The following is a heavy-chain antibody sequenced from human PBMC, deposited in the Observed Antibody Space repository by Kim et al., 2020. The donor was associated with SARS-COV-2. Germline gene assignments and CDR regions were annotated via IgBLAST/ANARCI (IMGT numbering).Heavy chain of an antibody. CDR1: GYTFTSYY. V-gene: IGHV1-46*01. CDR3: ARDTSDYYGSGSSPGAFDI. CDR2: INPSGGST. Sequence: ASVKVSCKASGYTFTSYYMHWVRQAPGQGLEWMGIINPSGGSTSYAQKFQGRVTMTRDTSTSTVYMELSSLRSEDTAVYYCARDTSDYYGSGSSPGAFDIWGQGTMVTVSS. J-gene: IGHJ3*02. D-gene: IGHD3-10*01.